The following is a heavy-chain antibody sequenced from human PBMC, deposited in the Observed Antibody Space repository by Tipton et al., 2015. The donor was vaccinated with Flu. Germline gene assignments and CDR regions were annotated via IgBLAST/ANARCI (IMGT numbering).Heavy chain of an antibody. J-gene: IGHJ4*02. Sequence: LRLSCTVSGGSISGYYWTWIRQPPGKGLEWIGYIYYSGSTNYNPSLKSRVTISVDTSKNQFSLKLSSVTAADTAVYYCATEYRGGGNRFYFDYWGQGTLVTVSS. CDR1: GGSISGYY. D-gene: IGHD4-23*01. CDR3: ATEYRGGGNRFYFDY. V-gene: IGHV4-59*01. CDR2: IYYSGST.